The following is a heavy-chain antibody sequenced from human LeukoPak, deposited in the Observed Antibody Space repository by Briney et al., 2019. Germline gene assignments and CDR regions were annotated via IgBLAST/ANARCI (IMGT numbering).Heavy chain of an antibody. V-gene: IGHV4-31*03. CDR3: ARMVGLRLGELSFHY. CDR2: IYYSGST. CDR1: GGSISSGGYY. J-gene: IGHJ4*02. D-gene: IGHD3-16*02. Sequence: SETLSLTCTVSGGSISSGGYYWSWIRQHPGKGLERIGYIYYSGSTYYNPSLKSRVTISVDTSKNQFSLKLSSVTAADTAVYYCARMVGLRLGELSFHYWGQGTLVTVSS.